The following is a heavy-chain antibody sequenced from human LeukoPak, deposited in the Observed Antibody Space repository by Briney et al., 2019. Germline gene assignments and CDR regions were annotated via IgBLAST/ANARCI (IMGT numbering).Heavy chain of an antibody. J-gene: IGHJ6*02. CDR2: IYYSGST. Sequence: SETLSLTCTVSGGSISSSSYYWGWIRQPPGKGLEWIGTIYYSGSTYYNPSLKIRVTISVDTSKNQFSLKLSSVTAADTAVYYCARETTVVDYGMDVWGQGTTVTVSS. D-gene: IGHD4-11*01. V-gene: IGHV4-39*07. CDR3: ARETTVVDYGMDV. CDR1: GGSISSSSYY.